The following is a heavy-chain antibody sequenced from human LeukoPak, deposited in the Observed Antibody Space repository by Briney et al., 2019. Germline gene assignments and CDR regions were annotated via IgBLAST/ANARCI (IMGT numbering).Heavy chain of an antibody. CDR3: MSAHGY. V-gene: IGHV3-7*01. Sequence: PGGSLRLSCVVSGYSFSTNMMTWVRQATRKGLEWVATILPGGSESYRVDSVKGRFTVSRDNAKNSLYLQMISLRVEDTAVYYCMSAHGYWGQGTLVTVSS. CDR2: ILPGGSES. J-gene: IGHJ4*02. CDR1: GYSFSTNM.